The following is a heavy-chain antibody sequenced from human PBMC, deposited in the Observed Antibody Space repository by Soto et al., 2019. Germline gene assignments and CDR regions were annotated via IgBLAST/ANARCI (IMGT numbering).Heavy chain of an antibody. Sequence: GGSLRLSCAASGFTFSSSDMHWVRQATGRPLEWVSAIGPAGDTYYAGSVKGRFTMSRENAKNSVYLQMNSLRAGDTALYYCAKDNCSGGRCYFRFDPWGQGTLVTVSS. CDR2: IGPAGDT. CDR3: AKDNCSGGRCYFRFDP. D-gene: IGHD2-15*01. J-gene: IGHJ5*02. CDR1: GFTFSSSD. V-gene: IGHV3-13*01.